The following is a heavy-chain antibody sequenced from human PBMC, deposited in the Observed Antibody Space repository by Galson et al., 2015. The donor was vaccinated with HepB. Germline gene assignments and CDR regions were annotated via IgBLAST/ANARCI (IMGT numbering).Heavy chain of an antibody. D-gene: IGHD3-10*01. J-gene: IGHJ6*02. V-gene: IGHV3-23*01. Sequence: SLRLSCAASGFTFSSYAMSWVRQAPGKGLEWVSAISGSGGSTYYADSVKGRFTISRDNSKNTLYLQMNSLRAEDTAVYYCAIRRLWFGEEQYYYYGMDVWGQGTTVTVSS. CDR3: AIRRLWFGEEQYYYYGMDV. CDR2: ISGSGGST. CDR1: GFTFSSYA.